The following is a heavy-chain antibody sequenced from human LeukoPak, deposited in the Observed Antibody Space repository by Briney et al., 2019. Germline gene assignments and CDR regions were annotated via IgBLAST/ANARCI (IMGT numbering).Heavy chain of an antibody. CDR3: ARHEDFIAAAGYFDY. J-gene: IGHJ4*02. CDR1: GGSISSCSYY. Sequence: PSETLSLTCTVSGGSISSCSYYWGWIRQPPGKGLEWIGSIYYSGSTYYNPSLKSRVTISVDTSKNQFSLKLSSVTAADTAVYYCARHEDFIAAAGYFDYWGQGTLVTVSS. D-gene: IGHD6-13*01. V-gene: IGHV4-39*01. CDR2: IYYSGST.